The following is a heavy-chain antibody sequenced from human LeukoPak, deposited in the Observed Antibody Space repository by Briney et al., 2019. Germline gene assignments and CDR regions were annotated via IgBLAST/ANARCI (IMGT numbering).Heavy chain of an antibody. Sequence: GGSLRLSCAASGFTFSAYNMNWVRHAPGKGLEWVSFINSRSDTIYYADSVRGRFTISRDNAKSLMYLQMDSLRAEDTAIYFCARTYPMFGYAGDCWGQGTVVTVSS. J-gene: IGHJ4*02. D-gene: IGHD3-10*02. CDR3: ARTYPMFGYAGDC. CDR2: INSRSDTI. CDR1: GFTFSAYN. V-gene: IGHV3-48*01.